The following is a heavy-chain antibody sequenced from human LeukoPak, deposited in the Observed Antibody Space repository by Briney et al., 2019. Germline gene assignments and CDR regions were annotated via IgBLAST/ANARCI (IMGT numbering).Heavy chain of an antibody. CDR1: GFTCSSCG. CDR2: IRYDGSNK. D-gene: IGHD2-15*01. V-gene: IGHV3-30*02. J-gene: IGHJ4*02. CDR3: AKDRGYCRGGSCSTFDF. Sequence: GGSLRLSCAASGFTCSSCGMHWVRQAPGKGLEWVAFIRYDGSNKYYADSVKGRFTISRDNSKNTLYLQMNSLRAEDTAVYYCAKDRGYCRGGSCSTFDFWGQGTLVTVSS.